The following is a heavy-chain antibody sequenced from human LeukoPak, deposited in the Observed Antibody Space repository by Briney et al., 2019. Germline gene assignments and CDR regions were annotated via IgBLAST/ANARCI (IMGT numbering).Heavy chain of an antibody. D-gene: IGHD1-26*01. J-gene: IGHJ4*02. V-gene: IGHV3-23*01. CDR3: AKDKSTVGTTTLDY. Sequence: GGSLRLSCAASGFIFDNYAMNWVRQAPGKGLEWVAGLSYSGVNTYYADSVKGRFTISRDNSKNTLYLQMNSLRAEDTAVYYCAKDKSTVGTTTLDYWGQGTLVTVSS. CDR1: GFIFDNYA. CDR2: LSYSGVNT.